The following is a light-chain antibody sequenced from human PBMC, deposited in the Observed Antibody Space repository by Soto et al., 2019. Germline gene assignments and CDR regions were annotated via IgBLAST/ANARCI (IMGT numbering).Light chain of an antibody. Sequence: DIQMTQSPSSLSASVGDRVTITCQASQDITNDLNWYQQKPGKAPKVLIYEASNLETGVPSRFSGCGSGTDFTFTISSLQPEDIATYFCQQYDNVPLTFGGGTKVEIK. J-gene: IGKJ4*01. CDR3: QQYDNVPLT. CDR2: EAS. CDR1: QDITND. V-gene: IGKV1-33*01.